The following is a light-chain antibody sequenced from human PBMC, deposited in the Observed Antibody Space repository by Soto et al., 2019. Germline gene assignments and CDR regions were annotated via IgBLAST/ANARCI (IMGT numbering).Light chain of an antibody. Sequence: QSVLTQPPSVSAAPGQKVTISCSGSASNIGNNYVSWYRLLPGTAPKMLIYYSNKRPSGIPDRFSGSKSGTSATLRITGLQTGDEADYYCATWDSSLYVMIFGGGTKLTVL. CDR1: ASNIGNNY. CDR2: YSN. J-gene: IGLJ2*01. V-gene: IGLV1-51*01. CDR3: ATWDSSLYVMI.